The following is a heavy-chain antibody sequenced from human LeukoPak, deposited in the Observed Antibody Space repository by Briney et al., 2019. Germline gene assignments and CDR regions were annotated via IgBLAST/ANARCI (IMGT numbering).Heavy chain of an antibody. CDR2: ISSSSSYI. V-gene: IGHV3-21*01. J-gene: IGHJ3*02. D-gene: IGHD4-17*01. Sequence: KPGGSLRLSCAASGFTFSSYSMNWVRQAPGKGLEWVSSISSSSSYIYYADSVKGRFTISRDNAKNSPYLQMNSLRAEDTAVYYCAREVTTPSPGAFDIWGQGTMVTVSS. CDR1: GFTFSSYS. CDR3: AREVTTPSPGAFDI.